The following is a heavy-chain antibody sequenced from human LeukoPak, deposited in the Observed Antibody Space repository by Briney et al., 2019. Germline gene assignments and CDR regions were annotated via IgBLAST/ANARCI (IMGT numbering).Heavy chain of an antibody. J-gene: IGHJ6*03. Sequence: GGSLRLSCAASGFTFSSYAMSWVRQAPGKGLEWVSAISDSGGSTYYADSVKGRFTISRNNSKNTLYLQMNSLRAEDTAVYYCATTDPGTFYYYYYMDVWGKGTTVTVSS. CDR3: ATTDPGTFYYYYYMDV. D-gene: IGHD1-1*01. CDR1: GFTFSSYA. CDR2: ISDSGGST. V-gene: IGHV3-23*01.